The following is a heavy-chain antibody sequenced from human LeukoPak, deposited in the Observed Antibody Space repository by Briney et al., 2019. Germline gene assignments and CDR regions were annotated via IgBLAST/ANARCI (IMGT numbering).Heavy chain of an antibody. J-gene: IGHJ4*02. D-gene: IGHD3-22*01. CDR1: GYTLTELS. CDR3: ALPVQVVTSFDY. CDR2: FDPEDGET. V-gene: IGHV1-24*01. Sequence: ASVKVSCQVSGYTLTELSMHWVRQAPGKGLEWMGGFDPEDGETIYAQKFQGRVTMTEDTSTDTAYMELSSLRSEDTAVCYCALPVQVVTSFDYWGQGTLVTVSS.